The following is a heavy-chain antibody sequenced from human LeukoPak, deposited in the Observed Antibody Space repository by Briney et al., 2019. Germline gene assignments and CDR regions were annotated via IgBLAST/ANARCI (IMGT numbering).Heavy chain of an antibody. CDR3: ARPKYSGYDYEAFDI. D-gene: IGHD5-12*01. Sequence: SETLSLTCAVYGGSFSGYYWGWIRQPPGKGLEWIGEINHSGSTNYNPSLKSRVTISVDTSKNQFSLKLSSVTAADTAVYYCARPKYSGYDYEAFDIWGQGTMVTVSS. CDR1: GGSFSGYY. V-gene: IGHV4-34*01. J-gene: IGHJ3*02. CDR2: INHSGST.